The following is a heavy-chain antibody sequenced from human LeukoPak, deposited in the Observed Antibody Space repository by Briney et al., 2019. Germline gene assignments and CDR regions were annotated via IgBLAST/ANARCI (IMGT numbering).Heavy chain of an antibody. CDR2: IYYSGST. CDR1: GGSISSGDYY. CDR3: ARERAPDYRFDP. J-gene: IGHJ5*02. V-gene: IGHV4-30-4*01. D-gene: IGHD4/OR15-4a*01. Sequence: SQTLSLTCTVSGGSISSGDYYWSWIRQPPGKGLEWIVYIYYSGSTYYNPSLKSRVTISVDTSKNQFSLKLSSVTAADTDVYYCARERAPDYRFDPWGQGTLVTVSS.